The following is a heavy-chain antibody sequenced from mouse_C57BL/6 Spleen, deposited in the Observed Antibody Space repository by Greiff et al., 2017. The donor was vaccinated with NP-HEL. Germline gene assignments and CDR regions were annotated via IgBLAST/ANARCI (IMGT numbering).Heavy chain of an antibody. CDR1: GYAFSSSW. CDR3: ARRELGPGFDY. D-gene: IGHD4-1*01. CDR2: IYPGDGDT. J-gene: IGHJ2*01. V-gene: IGHV1-82*01. Sequence: QVQLKESGPELVKPGASVKISCKASGYAFSSSWMNWVKQRPGKGLEWIGRIYPGDGDTNYNGKFKGKATLTADKSSSTAYMQLSSLTSEDSAVYFCARRELGPGFDYWGQGTTLTVSS.